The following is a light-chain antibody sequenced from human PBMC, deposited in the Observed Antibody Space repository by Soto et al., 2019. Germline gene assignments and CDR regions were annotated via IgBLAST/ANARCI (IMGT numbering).Light chain of an antibody. V-gene: IGKV2-28*01. CDR2: MGS. CDR3: VQRLPLPGT. CDR1: ESLLFRNGYNY. J-gene: IGKJ1*01. Sequence: EIVVTQSPLTLPVTPGEPASISCRSTESLLFRNGYNYLSWYLQKPGQSPQLLIYMGSNRPSGVPDRFSGTGSATDFTLNSSRVEADDGGISYCVQRLPLPGTFGQGTKVEIK.